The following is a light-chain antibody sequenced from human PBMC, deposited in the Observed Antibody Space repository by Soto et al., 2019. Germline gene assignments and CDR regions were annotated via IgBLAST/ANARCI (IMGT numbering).Light chain of an antibody. J-gene: IGKJ4*01. V-gene: IGKV3-11*01. CDR3: QQRTIWPLT. CDR2: DAS. CDR1: QNIRSF. Sequence: EIVLTQSPATLSLSPGERATLSCMASQNIRSFLAWYQQKPGQAPRLLIYDASNRATGIPARFSGRGSGTDFTLTISSLEPEDFAVYYCQQRTIWPLTFGGGTKVEIK.